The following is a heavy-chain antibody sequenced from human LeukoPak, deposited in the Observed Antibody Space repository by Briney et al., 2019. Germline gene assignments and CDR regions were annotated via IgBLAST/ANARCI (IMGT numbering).Heavy chain of an antibody. CDR2: FSYSGST. D-gene: IGHD6-6*01. J-gene: IGHJ5*02. Sequence: SQTLSLTCTVSGGSFSSSGYFWNWIRQHPGKGLEWMGYFSYSGSTYYNPSLKSRVTISVDTSKNHFSLKLSSVTAADTAVYYCARGQYSSSSNWFDPWGQGTLVTVSS. CDR3: ARGQYSSSSNWFDP. CDR1: GGSFSSSGYF. V-gene: IGHV4-31*03.